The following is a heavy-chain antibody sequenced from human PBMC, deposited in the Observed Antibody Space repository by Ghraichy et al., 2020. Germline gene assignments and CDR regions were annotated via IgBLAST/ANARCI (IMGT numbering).Heavy chain of an antibody. J-gene: IGHJ4*02. V-gene: IGHV4-59*01. CDR2: IYYSGST. Sequence: SETLSLTCTVSGGSISSYYWSWIRQPPGKGLEWIGYIYYSGSTNYNPSLKSRVTISVDTSKNQFSLKLSSVTAADTAVYYCARVPNWNYEIDYWGQGTLVTVSS. CDR1: GGSISSYY. CDR3: ARVPNWNYEIDY. D-gene: IGHD1-7*01.